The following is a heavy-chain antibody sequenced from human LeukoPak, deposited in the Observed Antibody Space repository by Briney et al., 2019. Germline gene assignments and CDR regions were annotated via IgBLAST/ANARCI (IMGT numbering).Heavy chain of an antibody. CDR1: GFTFYDYA. CDR3: AKESATGDYFDN. Sequence: GGSLRLSCAASGFTFYDYAMNWVRQAPGKGLEWVSGISWNSGSIDYADSVKGRFTISRDNAKNSLYLQMNSLRAEDTALYYCAKESATGDYFDNWGQGTLVTVSS. CDR2: ISWNSGSI. J-gene: IGHJ4*02. V-gene: IGHV3-9*01. D-gene: IGHD1-26*01.